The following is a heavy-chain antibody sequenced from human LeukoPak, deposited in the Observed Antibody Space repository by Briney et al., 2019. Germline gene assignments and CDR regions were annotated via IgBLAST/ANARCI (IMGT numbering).Heavy chain of an antibody. CDR3: ASYCTNGVCYGSYYYYGMDV. D-gene: IGHD2-8*01. J-gene: IGHJ6*02. CDR1: GYTFTSYD. V-gene: IGHV1-8*01. Sequence: ASVKVSCKASGYTFTSYDINWVRQATGQGLEWMGWMNPNSGNTGYAQKFQGRVTMTRNTSMSTAYMELSSLRSEDTAVYYCASYCTNGVCYGSYYYYGMDVWGQGTTVTVSS. CDR2: MNPNSGNT.